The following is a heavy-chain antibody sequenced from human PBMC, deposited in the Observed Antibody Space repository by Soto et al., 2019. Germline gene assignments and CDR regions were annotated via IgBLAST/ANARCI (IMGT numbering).Heavy chain of an antibody. CDR3: AKRRGAGGHFDY. Sequence: DVQLLESGGGLVQPEGSLRLSCAASGFTFSSYAMGWVRQGPGKGREWVAVVSIGGITHYADSVRGRFTISRDNSQNTLSLQMNSLTAGDTAVYFCAKRRGAGGHFDYWGQGALVTVSS. J-gene: IGHJ4*02. D-gene: IGHD2-15*01. CDR1: GFTFSSYA. V-gene: IGHV3-23*01. CDR2: VSIGGIT.